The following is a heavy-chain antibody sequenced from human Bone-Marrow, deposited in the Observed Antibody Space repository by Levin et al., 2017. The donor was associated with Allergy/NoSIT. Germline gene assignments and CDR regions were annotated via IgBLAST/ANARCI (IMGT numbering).Heavy chain of an antibody. CDR3: AKVWAEYSGYNDPDAFDS. CDR2: ISYDGSNK. J-gene: IGHJ3*02. D-gene: IGHD5-12*01. Sequence: GESLKISCAASGFTFSSYGMHWVRQAPGKGLEWVAVISYDGSNKYYADSVKGRFTISRDNSKNTLYLQMNSLRAEDTAVYYCAKVWAEYSGYNDPDAFDSWGQGTMVTVSS. CDR1: GFTFSSYG. V-gene: IGHV3-30*18.